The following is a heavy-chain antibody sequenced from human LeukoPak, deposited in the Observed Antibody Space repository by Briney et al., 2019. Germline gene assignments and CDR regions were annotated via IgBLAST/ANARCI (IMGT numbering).Heavy chain of an antibody. CDR3: ARAERTTFDYFDY. D-gene: IGHD3-16*01. J-gene: IGHJ4*02. Sequence: SGPTLVNPTQTLTLTCTVSGGSISSGGYYWSWIRQHPGKGLEWIGYIYYSGSTYYNPSLKSRVTISVDTSKNQFSLKLSSVTAADTAVYYCARAERTTFDYFDYWGQGTLVTVSS. CDR1: GGSISSGGYY. V-gene: IGHV4-31*03. CDR2: IYYSGST.